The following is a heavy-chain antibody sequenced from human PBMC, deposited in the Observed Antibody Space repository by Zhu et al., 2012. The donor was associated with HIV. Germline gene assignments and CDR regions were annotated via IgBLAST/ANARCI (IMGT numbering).Heavy chain of an antibody. Sequence: QVQLQESGPGLVKPSETLSLICAVSNFSIRSNYHWGWVRQVPGKGLQWIGNVNHDGXAHYNPSLESRVTISLDVSNNHFSLKLTSVTAADTALYYCTRLNSRLYYMDTWGRGTAVIVSS. CDR3: TRLNSRLYYMDT. CDR2: VNHDGXA. CDR1: NFSIRSNYH. D-gene: IGHD3-10*01. V-gene: IGHV4-38-2*01. J-gene: IGHJ6*04.